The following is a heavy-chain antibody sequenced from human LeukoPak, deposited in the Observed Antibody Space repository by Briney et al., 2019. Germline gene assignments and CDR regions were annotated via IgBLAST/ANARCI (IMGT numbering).Heavy chain of an antibody. CDR3: ARVAIDVVVPAALYYYYYMDV. Sequence: SETLSLTCTVSGGSISSHYWSWIRQPPGKGLEWIGYIYHSGSTNYNPSLKSRVTISVDTSKNQFSLKLSSVTAADTAVYYCARVAIDVVVPAALYYYYYMDVWGKGTTVTVSS. D-gene: IGHD2-2*01. CDR1: GGSISSHY. V-gene: IGHV4-59*11. CDR2: IYHSGST. J-gene: IGHJ6*03.